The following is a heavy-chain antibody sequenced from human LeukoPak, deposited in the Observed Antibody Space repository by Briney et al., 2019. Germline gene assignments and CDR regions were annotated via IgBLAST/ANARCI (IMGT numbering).Heavy chain of an antibody. V-gene: IGHV4-59*11. CDR2: IYYSGST. D-gene: IGHD6-19*01. CDR3: ARDAIAVAGTWDY. Sequence: SETLSLTCTVSGGSISSHYWSWIRQPPGKGLEWIGYIYYSGSTNYNPSLKSRVTISVDTSKNQFSLKLSSVTAADTAVHYCARDAIAVAGTWDYWGQGTLVTVSS. CDR1: GGSISSHY. J-gene: IGHJ4*02.